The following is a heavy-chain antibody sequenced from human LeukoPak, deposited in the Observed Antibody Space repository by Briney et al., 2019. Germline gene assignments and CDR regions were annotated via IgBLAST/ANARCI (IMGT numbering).Heavy chain of an antibody. CDR1: GFTFNSDG. CDR3: AKEKGNTGRPDY. CDR2: IRYDGSIK. J-gene: IGHJ4*02. Sequence: GGSLRLSCAASGFTFNSDGMHWVRQAPGKGLEWVAFIRYDGSIKYYADSVKGRFTISRDNSKNTLYLKMSSLRTEDTAVYYCAKEKGNTGRPDYWGQGTLVTVSS. D-gene: IGHD6-6*01. V-gene: IGHV3-30*02.